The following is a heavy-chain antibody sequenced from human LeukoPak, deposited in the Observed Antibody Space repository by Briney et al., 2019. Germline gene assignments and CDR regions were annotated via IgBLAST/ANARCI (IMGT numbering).Heavy chain of an antibody. CDR2: ISYDGSNK. J-gene: IGHJ5*02. Sequence: PGGSRRLSCAASGFTLSDAWISWVRQAPGKGLEWVAVISYDGSNKYYADSVEGRFTISRDNSKNTLYLQMNSLRAEDTAVYYCASSIVGATWGQGTLVTVSS. V-gene: IGHV3-30-3*01. D-gene: IGHD1-26*01. CDR1: GFTLSDAW. CDR3: ASSIVGAT.